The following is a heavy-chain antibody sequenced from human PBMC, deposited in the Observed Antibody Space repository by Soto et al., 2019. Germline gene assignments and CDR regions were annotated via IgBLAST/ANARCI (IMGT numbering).Heavy chain of an antibody. V-gene: IGHV1-18*01. CDR2: ISTYSGDT. D-gene: IGHD5-12*01. CDR3: ARHHGPTTSEKWFDP. Sequence: QVHLVQSGVEVKTPGASVKVSCQASGYTFFTYDISWVRQAPGQGLEWMGWISTYSGDTKYAQKFQGRVTMTTFTSTTTAYMEPRSPRSAAAALYYCARHHGPTTSEKWFDPWGQGTLVTVSS. CDR1: GYTFFTYD. J-gene: IGHJ5*02.